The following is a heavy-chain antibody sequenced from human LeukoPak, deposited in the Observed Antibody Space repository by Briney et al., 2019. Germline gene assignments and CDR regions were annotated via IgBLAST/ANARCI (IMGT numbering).Heavy chain of an antibody. CDR2: IYYSGST. Sequence: KPSETLSLTCTVSGGSISSYYWSWIRQPPGKGLEWIGYIYYSGSTNYNPSLKGRVTISVDTSKNQFSLKLSSVTAADTAVYYCARTSHYYDSSGYYPWGQGTLVTVSS. D-gene: IGHD3-22*01. CDR3: ARTSHYYDSSGYYP. J-gene: IGHJ5*02. CDR1: GGSISSYY. V-gene: IGHV4-59*01.